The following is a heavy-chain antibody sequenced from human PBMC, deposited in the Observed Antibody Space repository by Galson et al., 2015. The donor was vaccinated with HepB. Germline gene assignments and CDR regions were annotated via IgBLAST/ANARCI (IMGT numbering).Heavy chain of an antibody. CDR2: ISSSSSTI. J-gene: IGHJ3*02. Sequence: SLRLSCAASGFTFSSYSMNWVRQAPGKGLEWVSYISSSSSTIYYADSVKGRFTISRDNAKNSLYLQMNSLRDEDTAVYYCARDKWTYYYDSSGYLGAFDIWGQGTMVTVSS. V-gene: IGHV3-48*02. D-gene: IGHD3-22*01. CDR3: ARDKWTYYYDSSGYLGAFDI. CDR1: GFTFSSYS.